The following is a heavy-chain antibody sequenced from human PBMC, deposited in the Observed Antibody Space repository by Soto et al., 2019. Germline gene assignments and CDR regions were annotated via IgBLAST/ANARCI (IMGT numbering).Heavy chain of an antibody. D-gene: IGHD2-2*01. V-gene: IGHV3-23*01. CDR3: AKAAGDIVVVPAAIGAFDI. J-gene: IGHJ3*02. CDR1: GFTFSSYA. CDR2: ISGSGGST. Sequence: GGSLRLSCAASGFTFSSYAMSWVRQGPGKGLEWVSAISGSGGSTYYADSVKGRFTISRDNSKNTLYLQMNSLRAEDTAVYYCAKAAGDIVVVPAAIGAFDIWGQGTMVTVSS.